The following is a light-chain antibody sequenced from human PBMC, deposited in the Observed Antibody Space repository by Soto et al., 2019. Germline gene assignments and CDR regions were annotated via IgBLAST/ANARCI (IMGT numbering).Light chain of an antibody. V-gene: IGKV3-15*01. CDR2: GAA. CDR1: QSVFSS. Sequence: ETVMTRSPATLSVSPGERATLSCRASQSVFSSLAWYQHKPGQAPRLLIYGAATRATGIPARFSGSGSGTEFNLTISSLQSDDIEVYYCQQYHNWPAFGQGTKV. J-gene: IGKJ1*01. CDR3: QQYHNWPA.